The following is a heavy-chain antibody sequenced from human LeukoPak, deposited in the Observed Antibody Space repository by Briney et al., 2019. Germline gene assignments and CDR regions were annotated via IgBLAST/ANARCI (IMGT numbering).Heavy chain of an antibody. CDR1: GFTFSSYG. CDR3: AKVNDYGDYVSFDY. V-gene: IGHV3-30*02. D-gene: IGHD4-17*01. CDR2: MRYDGSNK. Sequence: SGGSLRLSCAASGFTFSSYGMHWVRQAPGKGLEWVAFMRYDGSNKYYADSVKGRFTISRDNSKNTLYLQMNSLRAEDTAVYYCAKVNDYGDYVSFDYWGQGTLVTVSS. J-gene: IGHJ4*02.